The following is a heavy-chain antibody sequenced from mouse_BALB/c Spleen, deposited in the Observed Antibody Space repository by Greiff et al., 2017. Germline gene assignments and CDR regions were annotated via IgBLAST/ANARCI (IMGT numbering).Heavy chain of an antibody. CDR2: IDPANGNT. CDR3: AREYGNYFDD. V-gene: IGHV14-3*02. J-gene: IGHJ2*01. D-gene: IGHD2-10*02. Sequence: VHVKQSGAELVKPGASVKLSCTASGFNIKDTYMHWVKQRPEQGLEWIGRIDPANGNTKYDPKFQGKATITADTSSNTAYLQLSSLTSEDTAVYYCAREYGNYFDDWGQGTTLTVSS. CDR1: GFNIKDTY.